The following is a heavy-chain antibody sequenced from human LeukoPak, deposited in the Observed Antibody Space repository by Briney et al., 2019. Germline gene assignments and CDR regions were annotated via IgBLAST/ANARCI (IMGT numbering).Heavy chain of an antibody. CDR3: ARGGVLWFGEVVAFDI. CDR2: MNPNSGNI. CDR1: GYTFTSYD. J-gene: IGHJ3*02. D-gene: IGHD3-10*01. Sequence: ASVKVSCKASGYTFTSYDIDWVRQAPGQGLEWMGWMNPNSGNIGYAQKFQGRVTMTRNTSISTAYMELSSLRSEDTAVYYCARGGVLWFGEVVAFDIWGQGTMVTVSS. V-gene: IGHV1-8*01.